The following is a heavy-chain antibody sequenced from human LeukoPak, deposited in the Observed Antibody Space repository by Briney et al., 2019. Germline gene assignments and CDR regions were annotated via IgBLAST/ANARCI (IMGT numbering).Heavy chain of an antibody. CDR1: GGTFSSYA. CDR2: IIPILGIA. CDR3: ASSVYSSSQATDY. D-gene: IGHD6-13*01. J-gene: IGHJ4*02. V-gene: IGHV1-69*04. Sequence: SVKVSCKASGGTFSSYAISWVRQAPGQGLEWMGRIIPILGIANYAQKFQGRVTVTADKSTSTAYMELSSLRSEDTAVYYCASSVYSSSQATDYWGQGTLVTVSS.